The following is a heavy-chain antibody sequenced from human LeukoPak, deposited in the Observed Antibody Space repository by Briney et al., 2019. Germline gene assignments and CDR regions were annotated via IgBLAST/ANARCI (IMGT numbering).Heavy chain of an antibody. CDR2: ISYDGSNK. Sequence: GGSLRLSCAASGFTFSSYAMHWVRQAPGKGLEWVAVISYDGSNKYYADSVKGRFTISRDNSKNTLYLQMNSLRVEDTAVYYCARGQLERRGRYYYYYYMDVWGKGTTVTVSS. V-gene: IGHV3-30*01. CDR1: GFTFSSYA. D-gene: IGHD1-1*01. J-gene: IGHJ6*03. CDR3: ARGQLERRGRYYYYYYMDV.